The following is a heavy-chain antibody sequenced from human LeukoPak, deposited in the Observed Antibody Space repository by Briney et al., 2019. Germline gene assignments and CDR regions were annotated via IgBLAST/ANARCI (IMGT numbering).Heavy chain of an antibody. Sequence: PSETLSLTCYVSGDAPSLSDHHGGWVRQPPGKGLEWIGSISYGGTTYYNPSLKSRVTVSVDTSKNQFSLKLNSVTAADTALYFCARDRAPSLGRTFDYCGQGTLVTVSS. V-gene: IGHV4-39*07. CDR1: GDAPSLSDHH. D-gene: IGHD1-7*01. CDR2: ISYGGTT. J-gene: IGHJ4*02. CDR3: ARDRAPSLGRTFDY.